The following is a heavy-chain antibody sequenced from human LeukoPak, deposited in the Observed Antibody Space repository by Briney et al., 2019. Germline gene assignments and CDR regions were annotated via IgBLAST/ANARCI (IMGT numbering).Heavy chain of an antibody. CDR1: GFTFSTYW. CDR2: TSADGTST. J-gene: IGHJ4*02. CDR3: AREADTVVTPDY. Sequence: GGSLRLSCAASGFTFSTYWMHWVRQAPGKGLIWVSRTSADGTSTLYADSVKGRFTISRDNAKNTLYLQMNSLRAEDTAVYCCAREADTVVTPDYWGQGTLVTVSS. D-gene: IGHD4-23*01. V-gene: IGHV3-74*01.